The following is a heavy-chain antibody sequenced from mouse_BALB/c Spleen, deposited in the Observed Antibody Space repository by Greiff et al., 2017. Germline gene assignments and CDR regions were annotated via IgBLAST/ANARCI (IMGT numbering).Heavy chain of an antibody. J-gene: IGHJ4*01. CDR2: IYPGDGDT. Sequence: QVQLQQSGAELARPGASVKLSCKASGYTFTSYWMQWVKQRPGQGLEWIGAIYPGDGDTRYTQKFKGKATLTADKSSSTAYMQLSSLASEDSAVYYCARSHYDYDVYAMDYWGQGTSVTVSS. D-gene: IGHD2-4*01. CDR3: ARSHYDYDVYAMDY. CDR1: GYTFTSYW. V-gene: IGHV1-87*01.